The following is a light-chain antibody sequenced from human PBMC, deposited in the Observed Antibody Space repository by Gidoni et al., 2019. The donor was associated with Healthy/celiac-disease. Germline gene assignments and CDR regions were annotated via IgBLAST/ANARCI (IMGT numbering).Light chain of an antibody. CDR2: GAS. CDR1: QSVSSSY. J-gene: IGKJ5*01. CDR3: QQYGSSPTT. Sequence: EIVLTQSPGTLPLSPGERATLSCRASQSVSSSYLAWYQQKPGQAPRLLIYGASSRATGIPDRFSGSGSGTDFTLTISRLEPEDFAVYYCQQYGSSPTTFXQXTRLEIK. V-gene: IGKV3-20*01.